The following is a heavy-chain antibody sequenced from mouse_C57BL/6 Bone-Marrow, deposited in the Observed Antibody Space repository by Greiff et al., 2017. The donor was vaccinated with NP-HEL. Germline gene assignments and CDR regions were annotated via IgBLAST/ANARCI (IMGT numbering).Heavy chain of an antibody. CDR2: ISYDGSN. J-gene: IGHJ1*03. D-gene: IGHD1-1*01. CDR1: GYSITSGYY. V-gene: IGHV3-6*01. Sequence: EVKLQESGPGLVKPSQSLSLTCSVTGYSITSGYYWNWIRQFPGNKLEWMGYISYDGSNNYNPSLKNRISITRDTSKNQFFLKLNSVTTEDTATYYCARWITTVVAEDWYFDVWGTGTTVTVSS. CDR3: ARWITTVVAEDWYFDV.